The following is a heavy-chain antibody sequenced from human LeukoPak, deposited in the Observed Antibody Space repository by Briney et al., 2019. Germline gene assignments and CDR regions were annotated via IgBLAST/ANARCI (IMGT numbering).Heavy chain of an antibody. J-gene: IGHJ4*02. Sequence: SETLSLTCPVSGGSISSTTYYWGWIRQPPGKGLEWIGTIYYSGSTYYNPSLKSRVTISVDTPKNQFSLKLSSVTAADTAVYYCARGPTVKYFDYWGQGTLVTVSS. CDR2: IYYSGST. CDR1: GGSISSTTYY. D-gene: IGHD4-11*01. V-gene: IGHV4-39*07. CDR3: ARGPTVKYFDY.